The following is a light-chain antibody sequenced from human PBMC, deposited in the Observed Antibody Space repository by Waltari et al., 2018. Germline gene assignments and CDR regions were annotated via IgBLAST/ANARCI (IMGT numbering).Light chain of an antibody. CDR3: MQGAHWPPT. J-gene: IGKJ1*01. V-gene: IGKV2-30*01. CDR2: RVS. CDR1: QSLLYRDGYTY. Sequence: DVVVTQSPLSLPVTPGQPASMSCRSSQSLLYRDGYTYLNWFHQRPGHSPRRLIYRVSSRDSGVPDRFSGSGSGADFTLNISRVEAEDVGVYYCMQGAHWPPTFGQGTNLDIK.